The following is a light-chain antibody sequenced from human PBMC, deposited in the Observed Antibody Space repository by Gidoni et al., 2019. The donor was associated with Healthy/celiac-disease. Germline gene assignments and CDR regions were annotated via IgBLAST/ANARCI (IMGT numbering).Light chain of an antibody. J-gene: IGKJ2*01. CDR1: QSISSY. CDR2: AAS. CDR3: QQSYSTLMYT. Sequence: IQITQSSSSLSSSVGDSITITCRASQSISSYLNWYQQKPGKAPKLLIYAASSWQSGVPSRFSGSGSGTDFTLTISSLQPEDFATYYCQQSYSTLMYTFGQGTKLEIK. V-gene: IGKV1-39*01.